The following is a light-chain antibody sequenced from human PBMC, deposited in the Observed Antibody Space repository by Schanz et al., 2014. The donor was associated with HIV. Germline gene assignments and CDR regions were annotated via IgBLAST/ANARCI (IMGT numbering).Light chain of an antibody. Sequence: QSALTQPPSVSGSPGQSVTISCTGTSSDVGSYNRVSWYQQPPGTAPKLMIYDVTNRPSGVSARFSGSKSGNTASLTISGLQAEDEADYYCSSYAGSNNLVFGGGTKLTVL. CDR3: SSYAGSNNLV. CDR2: DVT. J-gene: IGLJ2*01. V-gene: IGLV2-18*02. CDR1: SSDVGSYNR.